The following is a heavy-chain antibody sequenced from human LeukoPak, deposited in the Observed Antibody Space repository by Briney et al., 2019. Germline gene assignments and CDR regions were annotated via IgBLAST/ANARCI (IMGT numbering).Heavy chain of an antibody. V-gene: IGHV4-59*10. J-gene: IGHJ5*02. CDR2: MSSSGIS. Sequence: SETLSLTCAVYGGSFSGYYWSWLRQPAGKGLEWIGRMSSSGISTYSPSLKSRVTISIDTSRNQFSMNLNSVTAADTAVYYCAKGAGPPWFDPWGQGTLVTVSS. CDR3: AKGAGPPWFDP. D-gene: IGHD6-19*01. CDR1: GGSFSGYY.